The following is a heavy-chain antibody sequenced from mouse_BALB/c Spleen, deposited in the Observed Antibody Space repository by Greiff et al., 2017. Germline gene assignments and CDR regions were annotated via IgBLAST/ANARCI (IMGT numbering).Heavy chain of an antibody. J-gene: IGHJ3*01. CDR3: ARSGGPTMITPFAY. V-gene: IGHV5-12-1*01. Sequence: EVKVIESGGGLVKPGGSLKLSCAASGFAFSSYDMSWVRQTPEKRLEWVAYISSGGGSTYYPDTVKGRFTISRDNAKNTLYLQMSSLKSEDTAMYYCARSGGPTMITPFAYWGQGTLVTVSA. CDR1: GFAFSSYD. D-gene: IGHD2-4*01. CDR2: ISSGGGST.